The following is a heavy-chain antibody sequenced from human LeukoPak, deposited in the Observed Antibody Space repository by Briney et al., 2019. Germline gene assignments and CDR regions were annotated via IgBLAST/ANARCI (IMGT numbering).Heavy chain of an antibody. V-gene: IGHV4-39*07. CDR2: IYYSGST. Sequence: WVRQAPGKGLEWIGSIYYSGSTYYNPSLKSRVTISVDTSKNQFSLKLSSVTAADTAVYYCARSRGVYWGQGTLVTVSS. J-gene: IGHJ4*02. CDR3: ARSRGVY.